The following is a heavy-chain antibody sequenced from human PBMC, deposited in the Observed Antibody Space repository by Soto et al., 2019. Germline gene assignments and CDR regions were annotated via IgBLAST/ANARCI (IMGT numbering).Heavy chain of an antibody. CDR1: GGTFSSYA. V-gene: IGHV1-69*13. Sequence: SVKVSCKASGGTFSSYAISWVRQAPGQGLEWMGGIIPIFGTANYAQKFQGRVTITADESTSTAYMELSSLRSEDTAVYYCAQSRSLIAARYYYYGMDVWGQGTTVTVSS. D-gene: IGHD6-6*01. CDR2: IIPIFGTA. J-gene: IGHJ6*02. CDR3: AQSRSLIAARYYYYGMDV.